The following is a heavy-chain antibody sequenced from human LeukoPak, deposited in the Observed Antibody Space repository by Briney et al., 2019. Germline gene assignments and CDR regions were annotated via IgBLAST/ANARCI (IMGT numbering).Heavy chain of an antibody. CDR2: ISAYNGNT. CDR3: ARSRLESYYDSSGYYSAEYFQH. Sequence: SVKVSCKASGYTFTSYGISWVRQAPGQGLEWMGWISAYNGNTNYAQKLQGRVTMTTDTSTSTTYMELRSLRSDDTAVYYCARSRLESYYDSSGYYSAEYFQHWGQGTLVTVSS. D-gene: IGHD3-22*01. J-gene: IGHJ1*01. CDR1: GYTFTSYG. V-gene: IGHV1-18*01.